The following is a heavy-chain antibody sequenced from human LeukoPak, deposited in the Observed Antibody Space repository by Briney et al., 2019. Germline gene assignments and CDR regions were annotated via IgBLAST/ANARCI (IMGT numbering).Heavy chain of an antibody. CDR2: IIPIFGTA. CDR1: GGTFSSYA. V-gene: IGHV1-69*05. J-gene: IGHJ6*03. D-gene: IGHD5-12*01. CDR3: ASSSYDFMDV. Sequence: SVKVSCKASGGTFSSYAISWVRQAPGQGLEWMGGIIPIFGTANYAQKFQGRVTITTDESTSTAYMGLSSLRSEDTAVYCCASSSYDFMDVWVKGTTVTVSS.